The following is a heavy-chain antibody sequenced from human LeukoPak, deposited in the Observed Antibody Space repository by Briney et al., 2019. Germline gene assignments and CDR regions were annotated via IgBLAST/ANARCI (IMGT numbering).Heavy chain of an antibody. J-gene: IGHJ6*03. CDR3: ARDSSSSGALYYYYYYMDV. CDR2: ISGSSSYI. CDR1: GFTFSSYS. D-gene: IGHD3-10*01. Sequence: GGSLRLSCAASGFTFSSYSMNWVRQAPGKGLEWVSSISGSSSYIYYADSVKGRFTISRDNAKNSLYLQMNSLRAEDTAVYYCARDSSSSGALYYYYYYMDVWGKGTTVTVSS. V-gene: IGHV3-21*01.